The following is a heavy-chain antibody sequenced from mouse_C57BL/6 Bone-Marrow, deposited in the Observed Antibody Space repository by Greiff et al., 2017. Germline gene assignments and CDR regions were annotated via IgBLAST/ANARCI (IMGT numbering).Heavy chain of an antibody. J-gene: IGHJ2*01. Sequence: VQLVESGPGLVAPSQSLSLTCTVSGFSFTSYGVSWVRQPPGKGLEWLGVIWGDGSTNYYSALISRPCISKVYYNSHAFCNLNSLQTAETATFYFSKPARRRGYYFDYWGQGTTLTVSS. V-gene: IGHV2-3*01. D-gene: IGHD2-12*01. CDR2: IWGDGST. CDR3: SKPARRRGYYFDY. CDR1: GFSFTSYG.